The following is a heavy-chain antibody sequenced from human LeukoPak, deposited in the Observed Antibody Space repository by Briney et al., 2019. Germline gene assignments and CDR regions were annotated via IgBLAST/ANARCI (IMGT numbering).Heavy chain of an antibody. CDR2: IYSGGST. CDR1: GFTVSSNY. V-gene: IGHV3-66*04. D-gene: IGHD3-22*01. CDR3: ARLGYDSTSQPNFDY. Sequence: GGSLRLSCAASGFTVSSNYMSWVRQAPGKWLEWVSVIYSGGSTYYADSVKGRFTMSRDNSKNTLYLQMNSLRAEDTAVYYCARLGYDSTSQPNFDYWGQGTLVTVSS. J-gene: IGHJ4*02.